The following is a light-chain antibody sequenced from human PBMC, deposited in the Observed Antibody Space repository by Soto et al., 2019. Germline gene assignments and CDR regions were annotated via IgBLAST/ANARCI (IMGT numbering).Light chain of an antibody. CDR2: VAS. V-gene: IGKV1-39*01. CDR3: QQSSSTPQT. J-gene: IGKJ4*01. CDR1: QIISSY. Sequence: DIQMTQSPSSLSASVGDRVTITCRASQIISSYLSWYQQKPGKAPKLLINVASTLQSGVPSRFSGSGSGTEFTLAISSLQPEDFATYYCQQSSSTPQTFGGGTRVEIK.